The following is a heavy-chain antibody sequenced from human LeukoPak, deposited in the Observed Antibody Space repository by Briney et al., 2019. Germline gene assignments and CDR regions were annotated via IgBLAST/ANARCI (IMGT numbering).Heavy chain of an antibody. Sequence: ASVKVSCKASGYTFTSYGISWVRQAPGQGLEWMGWISAYNGNTNYAQKLQGRVTMTTDTSTSTAYMELRSLRSDDTAVYYCARAPNRDGYNFRPYYSYYYMDVWGKGTPVTVSS. J-gene: IGHJ6*03. CDR2: ISAYNGNT. CDR3: ARAPNRDGYNFRPYYSYYYMDV. D-gene: IGHD5-24*01. V-gene: IGHV1-18*01. CDR1: GYTFTSYG.